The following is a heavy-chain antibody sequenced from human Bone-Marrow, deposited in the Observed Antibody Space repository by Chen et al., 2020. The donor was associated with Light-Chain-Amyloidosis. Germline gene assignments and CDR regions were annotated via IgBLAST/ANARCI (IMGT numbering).Heavy chain of an antibody. J-gene: IGHJ4*02. D-gene: IGHD3-10*01. CDR1: GFTLKTYW. V-gene: IGHV3-74*01. CDR2: MPTDVTKT. Sequence: EVQLVESGGALVQPGGSLRLSCAASGFTLKTYWMHWVRQPPGGGLVWVARMPTDVTKTVYADSVKGRFTVSRDDAKNTLYLEMNSLRVEDTGLYFCARDRGRFSYNRGGLDSWGQGTLVTVSS. CDR3: ARDRGRFSYNRGGLDS.